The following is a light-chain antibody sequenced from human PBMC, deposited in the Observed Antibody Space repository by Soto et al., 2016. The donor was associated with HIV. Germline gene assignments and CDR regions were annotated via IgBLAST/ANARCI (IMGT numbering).Light chain of an antibody. CDR1: QSFSGW. V-gene: IGKV1-5*03. Sequence: DIQMTQSPSTLSASVGDRVTITCRASQSFSGWLAWYQQIPGKAPKLLIYQASSLQTGVPSRFSGSGSGTEFTLTINTVQPDDFATYYCQQYESYSPSITFGQGTRLDIK. CDR3: QQYESYSPSIT. CDR2: QAS. J-gene: IGKJ5*01.